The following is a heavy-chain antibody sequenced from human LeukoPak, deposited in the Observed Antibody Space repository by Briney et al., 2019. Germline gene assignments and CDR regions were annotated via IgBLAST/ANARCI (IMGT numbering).Heavy chain of an antibody. CDR1: GYSISSGYF. V-gene: IGHV4-38-2*02. CDR3: ASLTTGRRDFDY. D-gene: IGHD1-1*01. Sequence: SETLSLTCTVSGYSISSGYFWGWIRQPPGKGLEWIGSIYHSGSTYYSPSLKSRVTISVDTSKNQFSLKLSSVTAADTAVYYCASLTTGRRDFDYWGQGTLATVSS. CDR2: IYHSGST. J-gene: IGHJ4*02.